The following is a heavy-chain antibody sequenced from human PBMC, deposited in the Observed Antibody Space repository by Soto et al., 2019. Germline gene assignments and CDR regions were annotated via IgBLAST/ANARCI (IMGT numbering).Heavy chain of an antibody. CDR1: GFTFSSYG. CDR2: IWYDGSNK. D-gene: IGHD6-19*01. J-gene: IGHJ6*02. Sequence: GGSLRLSCAASGFTFSSYGMHWVRQAPGKGLEWVAVIWYDGSNKYYADSVKGRFTISRDNSKNTLYLQMNSLRAEDTAVYYCARTGNIAVAEDYYGMDVWGQGTTVTVSS. CDR3: ARTGNIAVAEDYYGMDV. V-gene: IGHV3-33*01.